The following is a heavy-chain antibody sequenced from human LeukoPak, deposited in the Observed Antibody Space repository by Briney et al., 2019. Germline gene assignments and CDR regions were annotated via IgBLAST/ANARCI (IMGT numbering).Heavy chain of an antibody. CDR3: ARVYSNYAGVYPFDY. CDR2: INPNSGGT. V-gene: IGHV1-2*02. Sequence: ASVKVSCKASGYTFTGYYMHWVRQAPGQGHEWMGWINPNSGGTNYAQKFQGRVTMTRDTSISTAYMELSRLRSDDTAVYYCARVYSNYAGVYPFDYWGQGTLVTVSS. D-gene: IGHD4-11*01. J-gene: IGHJ4*02. CDR1: GYTFTGYY.